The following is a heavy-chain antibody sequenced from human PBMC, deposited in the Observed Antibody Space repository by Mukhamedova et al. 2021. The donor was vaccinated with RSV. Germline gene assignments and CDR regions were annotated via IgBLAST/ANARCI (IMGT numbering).Heavy chain of an antibody. D-gene: IGHD2-2*01. CDR2: ISSSAIYI. J-gene: IGHJ3*02. Sequence: GLEWVSSISSSAIYIYYADSVKGRFTISRDNAKNSLYLQMNSLRAEDTAVYYCASAIAHCSGTRCHAFDIWGQGTMVTVSS. CDR3: ASAIAHCSGTRCHAFDI. V-gene: IGHV3-21*01.